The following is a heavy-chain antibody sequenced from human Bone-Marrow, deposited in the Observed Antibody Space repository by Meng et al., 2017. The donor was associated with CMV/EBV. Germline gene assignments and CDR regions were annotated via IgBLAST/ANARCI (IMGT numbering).Heavy chain of an antibody. Sequence: SETLSLTCTVSGGSVSSGSYYWSWIRQPPGKGLEWIGYIYYSGSTNYNPSLKSRVTISVDTSKNQFSLKLSSVTAADTAVYYCARGRFGGVIIWGQGTLVTVSS. CDR1: GGSVSSGSYY. V-gene: IGHV4-61*01. D-gene: IGHD3-3*01. CDR3: ARGRFGGVII. CDR2: IYYSGST. J-gene: IGHJ4*02.